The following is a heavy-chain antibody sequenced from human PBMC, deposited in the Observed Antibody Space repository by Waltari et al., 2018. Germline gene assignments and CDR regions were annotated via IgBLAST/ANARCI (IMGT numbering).Heavy chain of an antibody. J-gene: IGHJ4*02. CDR1: GFLFTVYG. V-gene: IGHV3-30*06. CDR3: GPGLGFGY. CDR2: ISNDEIDT. Sequence: QVHLVESGGGVVQPGGSLRLSWETSGFLFTVYGMHWVRQAPGKGLEWVAFISNDEIDTYYAASVKGRFGVSRDNSKNTVYLQMDSLRPDDTAMYYCGPGLGFGYWGQGTLVTVSS.